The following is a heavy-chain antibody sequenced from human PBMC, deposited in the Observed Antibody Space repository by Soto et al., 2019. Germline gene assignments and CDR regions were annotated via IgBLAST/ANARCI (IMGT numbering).Heavy chain of an antibody. J-gene: IGHJ4*02. CDR1: GFTFSSYG. V-gene: IGHV3-30*18. CDR3: AKDAPYYYDSSGYYGPFDY. CDR2: ISYDGSNK. D-gene: IGHD3-22*01. Sequence: GGSLRLSCAASGFTFSSYGIHWVRQAPGKGLEWVALISYDGSNKYYADSVKGRFTISRDNSKNTLYLQMNSLRAEDTAMYYCAKDAPYYYDSSGYYGPFDYWGQGTLVTVS.